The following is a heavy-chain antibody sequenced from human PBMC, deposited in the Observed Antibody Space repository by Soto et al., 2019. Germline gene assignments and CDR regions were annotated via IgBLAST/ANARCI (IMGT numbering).Heavy chain of an antibody. Sequence: PGGSLRLSCAASGFTFSSYEMNWVRQAPGKGLEWVSYISSSGSTIYYADSVKGRFTISRDNAKNSLYLQMNSLRAEDTAVYYCARDGYSSSWYTGMAYYYYYGMDVWGQGTTVTVSS. CDR1: GFTFSSYE. J-gene: IGHJ6*02. D-gene: IGHD6-13*01. CDR3: ARDGYSSSWYTGMAYYYYYGMDV. CDR2: ISSSGSTI. V-gene: IGHV3-48*03.